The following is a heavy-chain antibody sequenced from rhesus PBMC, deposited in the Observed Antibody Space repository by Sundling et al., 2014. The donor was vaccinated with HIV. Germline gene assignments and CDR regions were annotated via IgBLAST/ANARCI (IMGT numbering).Heavy chain of an antibody. CDR1: GFSISISTTG. CDR2: IYWDDDK. CDR3: ARINWTDYYDSPYFFHY. J-gene: IGHJ4*01. D-gene: IGHD3-22*01. Sequence: QVTLKESGPALVKPTQTLTLTCTFSGFSISISTTGVGWIRQPPGKALEWLASIYWDDDKYYSTSLKSRLTISKDTSKNQVVLTLTNMDPVDTATYYCARINWTDYYDSPYFFHYWGQGVLVTVSS. V-gene: IGHV2-95*01.